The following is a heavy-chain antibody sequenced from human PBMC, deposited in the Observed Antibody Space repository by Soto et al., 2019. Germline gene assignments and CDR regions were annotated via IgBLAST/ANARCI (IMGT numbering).Heavy chain of an antibody. Sequence: SETLSLTCTVSGGSISSYYWSWIRQPPGKGLEWIGYIYYSGSTNYNPSLKSRVTISVDTSKNQFSLKLSSVTAADTAVYYCARVGSPANDFWSGPRYYFDYWGQGTLVTVSS. CDR2: IYYSGST. CDR3: ARVGSPANDFWSGPRYYFDY. D-gene: IGHD3-3*01. CDR1: GGSISSYY. J-gene: IGHJ4*02. V-gene: IGHV4-59*08.